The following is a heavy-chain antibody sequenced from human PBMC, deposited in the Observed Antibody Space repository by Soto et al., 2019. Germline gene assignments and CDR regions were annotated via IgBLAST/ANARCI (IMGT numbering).Heavy chain of an antibody. CDR3: AHRRSYCSGGSCYSGFDY. Sequence: QITLKESGPTLVKPTQTLTLTCTFSGFSLSTSGVGVGWIRQPPGKALEWLALIYWDDDKRYSPSLKSRLTSTKDTSKNQVALTMTTMDPVDTATYYCAHRRSYCSGGSCYSGFDYWGQGTLVTVSS. CDR1: GFSLSTSGVG. D-gene: IGHD2-15*01. J-gene: IGHJ4*02. V-gene: IGHV2-5*02. CDR2: IYWDDDK.